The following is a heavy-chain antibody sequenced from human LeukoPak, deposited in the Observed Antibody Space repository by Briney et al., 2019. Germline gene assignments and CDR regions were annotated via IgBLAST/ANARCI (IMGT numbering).Heavy chain of an antibody. D-gene: IGHD3-22*01. J-gene: IGHJ3*02. CDR2: IGTAGDT. Sequence: GGSLRLSCAASGFTFSSYDMHWVRQATGKGLEWVSAIGTAGDTYYPGSVKGRFTISREHAKNSLYLRMNSLRAGDTAVYYCARGYYYDSSGSYDAFDIWGQGTMVTVSS. V-gene: IGHV3-13*01. CDR1: GFTFSSYD. CDR3: ARGYYYDSSGSYDAFDI.